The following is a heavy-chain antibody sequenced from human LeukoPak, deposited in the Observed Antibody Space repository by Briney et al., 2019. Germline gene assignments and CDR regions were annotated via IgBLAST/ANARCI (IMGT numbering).Heavy chain of an antibody. J-gene: IGHJ3*02. CDR3: ARSIAVAAHDAFDI. D-gene: IGHD6-19*01. Sequence: PGGSLRLSCAASGFTFSSYGMHWVRQAPGKGLEWVAVISYDGSNKYYADSVKGRFTISRDNSKNTLYLQMNSLRAEDTAVYYCARSIAVAAHDAFDIWGQGTMVTVSS. CDR1: GFTFSSYG. CDR2: ISYDGSNK. V-gene: IGHV3-30*03.